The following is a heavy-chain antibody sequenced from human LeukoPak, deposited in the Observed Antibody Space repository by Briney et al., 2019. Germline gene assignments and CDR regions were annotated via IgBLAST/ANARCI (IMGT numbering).Heavy chain of an antibody. CDR3: ARQTSKGWGIDY. CDR1: GGSISSYY. Sequence: SETLSLTCTVSGGSISSYYWSWIRQPAGKGLEWIGRIYTSGSTYYNPSLRSRVTISVDTSKNQFSLRVSSVTAADTAVYYCARQTSKGWGIDYWGQGILVTVSS. D-gene: IGHD3-16*01. CDR2: IYTSGST. V-gene: IGHV4-4*07. J-gene: IGHJ4*02.